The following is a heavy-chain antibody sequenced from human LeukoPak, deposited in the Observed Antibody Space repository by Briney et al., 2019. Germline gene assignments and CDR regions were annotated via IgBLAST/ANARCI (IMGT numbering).Heavy chain of an antibody. CDR2: ISSSSSYI. D-gene: IGHD3-3*01. J-gene: IGHJ4*02. CDR3: ARDELGVLEWLLYSGNFDY. CDR1: GFTFSTYS. V-gene: IGHV3-21*01. Sequence: GGSLRLSCAASGFTFSTYSMNWVRQAPGKGLEWVSSISSSSSYIYYADSVKGRFTISRDNAKHSLYLQMNSLRVEDTAVYYCARDELGVLEWLLYSGNFDYWGQGTLVTVSS.